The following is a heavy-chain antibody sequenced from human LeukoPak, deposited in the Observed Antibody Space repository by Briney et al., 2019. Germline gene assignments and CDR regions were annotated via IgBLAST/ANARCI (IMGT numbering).Heavy chain of an antibody. J-gene: IGHJ4*02. CDR3: ARDLNWGFDY. CDR1: GLTFSSHS. D-gene: IGHD7-27*01. V-gene: IGHV3-48*02. CDR2: IRSSSSSI. Sequence: GGSLRLSCAASGLTFSSHSMNWVRQAPGKGLEWISYIRSSSSSIFYADSVKGRFTISTDNARNSLYLQMNSLRDEDTAVYYCARDLNWGFDYWGQGILVTVSS.